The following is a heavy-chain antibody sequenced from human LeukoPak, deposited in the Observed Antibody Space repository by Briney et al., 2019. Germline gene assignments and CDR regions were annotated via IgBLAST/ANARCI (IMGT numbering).Heavy chain of an antibody. J-gene: IGHJ4*02. CDR2: INHSGST. CDR3: ARGFSTKTSSTSCPTFDY. D-gene: IGHD2-2*01. Sequence: SETLSLTCAVYGGSFSGYYWSWIRHPPGKGLEWIGEINHSGSTNYNPSLKSRVTISVDTSKNQFSLKLSSVTAADTAVYYCARGFSTKTSSTSCPTFDYWGQGTLVTVSS. CDR1: GGSFSGYY. V-gene: IGHV4-34*01.